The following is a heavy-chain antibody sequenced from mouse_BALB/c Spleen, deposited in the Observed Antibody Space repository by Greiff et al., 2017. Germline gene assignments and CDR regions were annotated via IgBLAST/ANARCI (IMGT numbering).Heavy chain of an antibody. V-gene: IGHV8-12*01. CDR3: ARIYYYGSSYFDV. Sequence: QVTLKESGPGILQPSQTLSLTCSFSGFSLSTSGMGVSWIRQPSGKGLEWLAHIYWDDDKRYNPSLKSRLTISKDTSRNQVFLKITSVDTADTATYYCARIYYYGSSYFDVWGAGTTVTVSA. J-gene: IGHJ1*01. D-gene: IGHD1-1*01. CDR1: GFSLSTSGMG. CDR2: IYWDDDK.